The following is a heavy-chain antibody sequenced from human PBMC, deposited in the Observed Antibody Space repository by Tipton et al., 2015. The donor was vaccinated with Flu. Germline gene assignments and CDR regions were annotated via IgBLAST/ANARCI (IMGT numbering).Heavy chain of an antibody. J-gene: IGHJ4*02. CDR3: AQARFFYFDS. Sequence: TLSLTCTVSGDSISSSSYYWGWIRQSPGKGLEWIGSIYSTGNTFYSPSLESRVSISLDTSKNHFSLKLRSVTAADTATYYCAQARFFYFDSWGQGTLVTVSS. V-gene: IGHV4-39*07. CDR1: GDSISSSSYY. D-gene: IGHD3-10*01. CDR2: IYSTGNT.